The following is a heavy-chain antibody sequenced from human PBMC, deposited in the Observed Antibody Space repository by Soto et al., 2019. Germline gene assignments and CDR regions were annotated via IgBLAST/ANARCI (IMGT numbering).Heavy chain of an antibody. V-gene: IGHV4-34*01. D-gene: IGHD3-3*01. Sequence: SETLSLTCAVYGGSFSGYYWSWIRQPPGKGLEWIGEINHSGSTNYNPSLKSRVTISVDTSKNQFSLKLSSVTAADTAVYYCARARRVRRYDFWSVYPNFDYWGQGTLVTVSS. CDR2: INHSGST. CDR3: ARARRVRRYDFWSVYPNFDY. J-gene: IGHJ4*02. CDR1: GGSFSGYY.